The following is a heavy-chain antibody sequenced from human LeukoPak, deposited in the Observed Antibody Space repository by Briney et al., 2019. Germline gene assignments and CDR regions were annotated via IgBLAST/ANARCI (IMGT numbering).Heavy chain of an antibody. J-gene: IGHJ4*02. Sequence: PGGSLRLSCAASGFAVSSNHVSWVRQAPGKGLEWVAIIYRGDNTYYADSVKGRFTISRDNSENTLYLQMNSLRGEDTAVYYCARGAEAGPFYFASWGQGTLVTVSS. CDR3: ARGAEAGPFYFAS. CDR1: GFAVSSNH. D-gene: IGHD6-19*01. V-gene: IGHV3-53*01. CDR2: IYRGDNT.